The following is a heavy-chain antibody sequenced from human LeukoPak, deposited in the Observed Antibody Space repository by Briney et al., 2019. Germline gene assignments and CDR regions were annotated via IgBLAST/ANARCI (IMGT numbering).Heavy chain of an antibody. CDR2: INPNSGGT. Sequence: ETSVKVSCKASGYTFTGYYMHWVRQAPGQGLEWMGWINPNSGGTNYAQKFQGRVTMTRDTSISTAYMELSRLRSDDTAVYYCARDLRRTPWYFDYWGQGTLVTVSS. J-gene: IGHJ4*02. CDR3: ARDLRRTPWYFDY. CDR1: GYTFTGYY. V-gene: IGHV1-2*02.